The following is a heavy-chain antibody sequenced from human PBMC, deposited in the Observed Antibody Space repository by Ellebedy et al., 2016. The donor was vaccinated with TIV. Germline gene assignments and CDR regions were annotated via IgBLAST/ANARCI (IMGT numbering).Heavy chain of an antibody. Sequence: PGGSLRLSCAASGFTVTTNYMNWVRQAPGKGLEWVSVIFSAADGGETHYADSVKGRFTISRDSSKNTLYLQMNSLRREDTAIYYCARGSVVTGADSWGQGTLVTVSS. J-gene: IGHJ4*02. CDR1: GFTVTTNY. CDR2: IFSAADGGET. D-gene: IGHD2-21*02. V-gene: IGHV3-53*01. CDR3: ARGSVVTGADS.